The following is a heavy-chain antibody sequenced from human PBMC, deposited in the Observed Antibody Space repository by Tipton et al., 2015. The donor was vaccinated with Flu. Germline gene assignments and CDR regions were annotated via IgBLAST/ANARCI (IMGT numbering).Heavy chain of an antibody. CDR2: IYPDDSDP. CDR1: GYTLSTYW. D-gene: IGHD5-12*01. CDR3: ARQGSVDPRMAHAFDL. J-gene: IGHJ3*01. V-gene: IGHV5-51*01. Sequence: QLVQSGAEAKKSGESLKISCQGFGYTLSTYWIGWVRQMPGKGLEWMGTIYPDDSDPKHSPFFHGQVSISADWSSNIAFLEWSSLKASDSARYYCARQGSVDPRMAHAFDLWGQGTEVIVSS.